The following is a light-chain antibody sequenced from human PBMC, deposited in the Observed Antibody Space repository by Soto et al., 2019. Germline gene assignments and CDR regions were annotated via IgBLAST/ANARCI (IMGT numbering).Light chain of an antibody. CDR2: EVT. CDR1: SSDIGAYNY. Sequence: QSALTQPASVSGSPGQSITISCTGTSSDIGAYNYVSWYQQHPGKAPKLLIYEVTNRPSGVSDRFSGSKSGNTASLTISGLQAEDEVKYYCNSYTTLSNRVFGTGTKVTVL. CDR3: NSYTTLSNRV. J-gene: IGLJ1*01. V-gene: IGLV2-14*01.